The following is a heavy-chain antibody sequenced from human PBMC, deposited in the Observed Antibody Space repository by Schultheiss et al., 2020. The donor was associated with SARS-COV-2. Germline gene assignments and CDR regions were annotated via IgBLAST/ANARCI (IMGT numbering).Heavy chain of an antibody. CDR1: GYTFTSYD. Sequence: ASVKVSCKASGYTFTSYDINWVRQATGQGLEWMGWMNPNSGNTGYAQKFQGRVTMTRNTSISTAYMELSSLRSEDTAVYYCARDLVFGVVIILPAAGYGMDVWGQGTTVTVS. J-gene: IGHJ6*02. CDR2: MNPNSGNT. CDR3: ARDLVFGVVIILPAAGYGMDV. D-gene: IGHD3-3*01. V-gene: IGHV1-8*01.